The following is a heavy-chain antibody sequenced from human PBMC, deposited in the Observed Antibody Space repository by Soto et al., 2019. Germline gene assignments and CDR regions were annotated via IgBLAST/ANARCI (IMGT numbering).Heavy chain of an antibody. CDR1: GGAISSSSYH. D-gene: IGHD3-9*01. Sequence: SETLSLTCTVSGGAISSSSYHWGWIRQPPGKGQEWIGTIYYSGSTYYIPSLKSRVTISVDTSKNLFSLKLSSVTAADTSVYFCASSNTYYDILTGYSYYDWFDPWGQGTLVT. CDR3: ASSNTYYDILTGYSYYDWFDP. CDR2: IYYSGST. J-gene: IGHJ5*02. V-gene: IGHV4-39*01.